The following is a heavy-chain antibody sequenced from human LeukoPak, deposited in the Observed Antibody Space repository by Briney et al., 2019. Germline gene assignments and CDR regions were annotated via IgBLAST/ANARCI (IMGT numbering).Heavy chain of an antibody. J-gene: IGHJ3*01. Sequence: IPSETLSLTCAVSNDSISSGYYWGWIRQPPGKGLEWIGSIYYSGSTSYSPSLKSRVTISVDTSKNHFSLRLSSVTAADTAVYYCARNVTSYYDSRGYYAFDVWGPGTMVTVSS. V-gene: IGHV4-38-2*01. CDR1: NDSISSGYY. CDR2: IYYSGST. D-gene: IGHD3-22*01. CDR3: ARNVTSYYDSRGYYAFDV.